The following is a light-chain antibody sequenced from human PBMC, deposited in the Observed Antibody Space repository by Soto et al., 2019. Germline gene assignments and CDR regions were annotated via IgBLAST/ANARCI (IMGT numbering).Light chain of an antibody. CDR2: DDS. CDR1: NIGSKS. V-gene: IGLV3-21*02. J-gene: IGLJ1*01. CDR3: QVWDSSSDHPGYV. Sequence: ARITCGGNNIGSKSVHWYQQKPGQATVLVVYDDSDRPSGIPERFSGSNSENTATPTISRVEAGDEGDYYCQVWDSSSDHPGYVFGAGTKATV.